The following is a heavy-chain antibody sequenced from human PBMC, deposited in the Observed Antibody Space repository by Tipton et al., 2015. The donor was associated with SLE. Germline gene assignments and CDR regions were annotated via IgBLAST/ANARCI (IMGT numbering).Heavy chain of an antibody. CDR1: GGSFSGYY. D-gene: IGHD1-26*01. CDR3: ARRSVVGAFDI. CDR2: INHSGST. Sequence: TLSLTCAVYGGSFSGYYWSWIRQPPGKGLEWIGEINHSGSTNYNPSLKSRVTISVDTSKNQFSLKLSSVIAADTAVYYCARRSVVGAFDIWGQGTMVTVSS. J-gene: IGHJ3*02. V-gene: IGHV4-34*01.